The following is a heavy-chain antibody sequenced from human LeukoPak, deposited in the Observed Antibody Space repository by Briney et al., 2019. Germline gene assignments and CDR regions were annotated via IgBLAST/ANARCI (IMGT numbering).Heavy chain of an antibody. CDR3: ARVRSSGYPPPPAFDY. D-gene: IGHD3-22*01. Sequence: SETLSLTCTVSGGPISCYYWSWIRQPPGKGLEWIGYIYYSGSTNYNPSLKSRVTISVDTSKNQFSLKLSSVTAADTAVYYCARVRSSGYPPPPAFDYWGQGTLVTVSS. J-gene: IGHJ4*02. CDR1: GGPISCYY. V-gene: IGHV4-59*01. CDR2: IYYSGST.